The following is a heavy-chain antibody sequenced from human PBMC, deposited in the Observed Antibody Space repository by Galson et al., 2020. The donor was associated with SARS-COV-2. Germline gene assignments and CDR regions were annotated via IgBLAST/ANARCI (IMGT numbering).Heavy chain of an antibody. Sequence: ASVKVSCKASGYTFTSYDINWVRQATGQGLEWMGWMNPNSGNTGYAQKFQGRVTMTRNTSISTAYMELSSLRSEDTAVYYCARVWEPIITIWTWDRYNWFDPWGQGTLVTVSS. CDR3: ARVWEPIITIWTWDRYNWFDP. CDR1: GYTFTSYD. D-gene: IGHD3-10*01. J-gene: IGHJ5*02. CDR2: MNPNSGNT. V-gene: IGHV1-8*01.